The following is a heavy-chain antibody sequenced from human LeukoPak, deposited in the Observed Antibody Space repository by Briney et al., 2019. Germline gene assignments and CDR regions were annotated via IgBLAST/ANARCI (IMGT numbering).Heavy chain of an antibody. V-gene: IGHV3-53*01. D-gene: IGHD1-26*01. Sequence: GGSLRLSCAASGFTVSSHYMSWVRQAPGKGLEWVSCFYSGESTFYADSVQGRFTISRDISKNTVYLQMDRLRADDTAVYYCARSLGSGTYDGWGQGTLVTVSS. CDR1: GFTVSSHY. CDR3: ARSLGSGTYDG. J-gene: IGHJ4*02. CDR2: FYSGEST.